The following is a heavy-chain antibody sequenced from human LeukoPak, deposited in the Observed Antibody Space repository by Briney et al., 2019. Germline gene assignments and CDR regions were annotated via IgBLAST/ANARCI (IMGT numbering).Heavy chain of an antibody. CDR3: ARGAGYCSSTSCYVFSVDYYYYGMDV. CDR1: GYTFTGYY. D-gene: IGHD2-2*01. Sequence: ASVKVSCKASGYTFTGYYMHWVRQAPGQGLEWMGWISAYNGNTNYAQKLQGRVTMTTDTSTSTAYMELRSLRSDDTAVYYCARGAGYCSSTSCYVFSVDYYYYGMDVWGQGTTVTVSS. J-gene: IGHJ6*02. V-gene: IGHV1-18*04. CDR2: ISAYNGNT.